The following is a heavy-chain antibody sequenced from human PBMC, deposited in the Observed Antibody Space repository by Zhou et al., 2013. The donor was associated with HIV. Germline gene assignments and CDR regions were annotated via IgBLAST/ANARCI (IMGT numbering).Heavy chain of an antibody. CDR1: GGTFSSYA. CDR2: IIPILGIA. CDR3: ARDSGRTLHGDYEDY. D-gene: IGHD4-17*01. J-gene: IGHJ4*02. V-gene: IGHV1-69*04. Sequence: QVQLVQSGAEVKKPGSSVKVSCKASGGTFSSYAISWVRQAPGQGLEWMGRIIPILGIANYAQKFQGRVTITADKSTSTAYMELSSLRSEDTAVYYCARDSGRTLHGDYEDYWGQGTLVTVSS.